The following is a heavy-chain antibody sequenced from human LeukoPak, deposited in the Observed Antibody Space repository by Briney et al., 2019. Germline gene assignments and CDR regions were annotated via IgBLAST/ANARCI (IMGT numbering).Heavy chain of an antibody. Sequence: ASVKVSCKASGYTFTKYDINWVRQATGQGLEWIGWMNPNSGYAGYAQKFQGRVTITRDTSMNTAYMEMSSLRSEDTAVYYCARVWGSVDYWGQGTLVTVSS. CDR3: ARVWGSVDY. CDR1: GYTFTKYD. D-gene: IGHD7-27*01. J-gene: IGHJ4*02. CDR2: MNPNSGYA. V-gene: IGHV1-8*03.